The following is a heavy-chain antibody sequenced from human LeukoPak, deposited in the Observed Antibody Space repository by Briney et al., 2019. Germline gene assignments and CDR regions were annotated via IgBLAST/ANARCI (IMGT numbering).Heavy chain of an antibody. Sequence: SETLSLTCAVYGGSFSGYYWSWIRQPAGKGLEWIGRIYTSGSTNYNPSLKSRVTMSVDTSKNQFSLKLSSVTAADTAVYYCARASTGSFYYFDYWGQGTLVTVSS. CDR1: GGSFSGYY. J-gene: IGHJ4*02. CDR2: IYTSGST. D-gene: IGHD3-10*01. V-gene: IGHV4-59*10. CDR3: ARASTGSFYYFDY.